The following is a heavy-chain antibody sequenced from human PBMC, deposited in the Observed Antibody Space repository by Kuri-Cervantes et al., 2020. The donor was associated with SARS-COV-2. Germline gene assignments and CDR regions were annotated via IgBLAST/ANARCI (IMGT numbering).Heavy chain of an antibody. CDR3: ARVTRYSSSSASDDYYYYMDV. Sequence: SVKVSCKASGGTFSSYAISWVRQAPGQGLEWMGRIIPILGTANYAQKFQGRVTMTRDTSTSTVYMELSSLRSEDTAVYYCARVTRYSSSSASDDYYYYMDVWGKGTTVTVSS. CDR2: IIPILGTA. CDR1: GGTFSSYA. J-gene: IGHJ6*03. V-gene: IGHV1-69*04. D-gene: IGHD6-6*01.